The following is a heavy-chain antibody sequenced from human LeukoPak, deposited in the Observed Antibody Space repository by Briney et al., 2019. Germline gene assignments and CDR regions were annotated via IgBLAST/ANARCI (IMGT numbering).Heavy chain of an antibody. Sequence: GASVKVSCKASGYTFTSYGISWVRQAPGQGLEWMGWISAYNGNTNYAQKLQGRVTMTTDTSTDTAYMELSSLRSEDTAAYYCATGYPGPHAFDIWGQGTMVTVSS. CDR2: ISAYNGNT. CDR1: GYTFTSYG. V-gene: IGHV1-18*01. J-gene: IGHJ3*02. CDR3: ATGYPGPHAFDI. D-gene: IGHD1-14*01.